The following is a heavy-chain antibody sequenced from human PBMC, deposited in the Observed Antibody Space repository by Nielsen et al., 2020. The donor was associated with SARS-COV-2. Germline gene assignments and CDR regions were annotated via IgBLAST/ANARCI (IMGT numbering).Heavy chain of an antibody. J-gene: IGHJ6*02. Sequence: GESLKISCAASGFTFSSYSMNWVRQAPGKGLEWVSSISSSSSYIYYADSVKGRFTISRDNAKNSLYLQMNSLRAEDTAVYYCAKDSSIAAAGYYYYYYGMDVWGQGTTVTVSS. CDR3: AKDSSIAAAGYYYYYYGMDV. D-gene: IGHD6-13*01. V-gene: IGHV3-21*01. CDR2: ISSSSSYI. CDR1: GFTFSSYS.